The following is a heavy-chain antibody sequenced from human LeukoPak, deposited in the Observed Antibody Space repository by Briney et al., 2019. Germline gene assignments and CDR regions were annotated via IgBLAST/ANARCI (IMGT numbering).Heavy chain of an antibody. J-gene: IGHJ4*02. D-gene: IGHD3-10*01. Sequence: ASVKVSCKASGYTFTAYYMHWVRQAPGQGLEWMGWINPNSGGTNYAQKFQGRVTMTRDTSSGTAYMEPSRLRSDDTAVYYCARGHSYYDSGSYSNVDYWGQGTLVTVSS. CDR1: GYTFTAYY. V-gene: IGHV1-2*02. CDR2: INPNSGGT. CDR3: ARGHSYYDSGSYSNVDY.